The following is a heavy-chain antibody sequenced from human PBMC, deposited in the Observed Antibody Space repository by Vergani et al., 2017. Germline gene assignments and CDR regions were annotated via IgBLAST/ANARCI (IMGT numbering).Heavy chain of an antibody. J-gene: IGHJ1*01. CDR1: GFTVSSNY. D-gene: IGHD2-15*01. Sequence: EVQLLESGGGLIQPGGSLRLSCAASGFTVSSNYMSWVRQAPGKGLEWVSVIYSGGSTYYADSVKGRFTISRDNSKNTLYLQMNSLRAEDTAVYYCARESVTCSGGSCYPSFQHWGQGTLVTVSS. V-gene: IGHV3-53*01. CDR2: IYSGGST. CDR3: ARESVTCSGGSCYPSFQH.